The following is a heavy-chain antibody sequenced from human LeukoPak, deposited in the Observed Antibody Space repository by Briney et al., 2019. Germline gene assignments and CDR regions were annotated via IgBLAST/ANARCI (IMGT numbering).Heavy chain of an antibody. CDR1: GGSFSGYY. V-gene: IGHV4-34*01. Sequence: KPSETLSLTCAVYGGSFSGYYWSWIRQPPGKGLEWIGEINHSGSTNYNPSLKSRVTISVDTSKNQFSLKLSSVTAADTAVYYCARAGFGGYSYGFKDYGMDVWGQGTTVTVSS. D-gene: IGHD5-18*01. J-gene: IGHJ6*02. CDR2: INHSGST. CDR3: ARAGFGGYSYGFKDYGMDV.